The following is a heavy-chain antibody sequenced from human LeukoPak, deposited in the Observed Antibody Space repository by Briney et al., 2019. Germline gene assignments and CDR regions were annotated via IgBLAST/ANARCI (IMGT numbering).Heavy chain of an antibody. J-gene: IGHJ3*02. D-gene: IGHD7-27*01. CDR3: ARTNWYAFDI. Sequence: PSETLSLTCTVSGGSISSYYWSWIRQPPGKGLEWIGYIYYSGSTNYNPSLKSRVTISVDTSKNQFSLKLSSVTAADTAVYYCARTNWYAFDIWGQGTMVTVSS. CDR2: IYYSGST. CDR1: GGSISSYY. V-gene: IGHV4-59*08.